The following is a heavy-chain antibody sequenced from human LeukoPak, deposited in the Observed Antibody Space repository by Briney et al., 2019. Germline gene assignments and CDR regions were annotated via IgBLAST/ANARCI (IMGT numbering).Heavy chain of an antibody. CDR3: AREGGPYRPLDY. CDR2: VHLGGRT. CDR1: GGSISSTNW. V-gene: IGHV4-4*02. J-gene: IGHJ4*01. Sequence: PSGTLSLTCGVSGGSISSTNWWTWVRQPPGEGLEWIGEVHLGGRTNYNPSLESRVTMSVDMSENHISLKLTSVTAADTAVYYCAREGGPYRPLDYSG.